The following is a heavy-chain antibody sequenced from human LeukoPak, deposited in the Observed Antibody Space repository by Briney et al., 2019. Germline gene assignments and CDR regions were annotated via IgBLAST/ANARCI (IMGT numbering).Heavy chain of an antibody. CDR2: ISAYNGNT. V-gene: IGHV1-18*04. D-gene: IGHD3-3*01. CDR3: ARGNDFWSGYYDY. J-gene: IGHJ4*02. Sequence: GSVKVSCKASGYTFTGYYMHWVRQAPGQGLEWMGWISAYNGNTNYAQKLQGRVTMTTDTSTSTAYMELRSLRSDDTAVYYCARGNDFWSGYYDYWGQGTLVTVSS. CDR1: GYTFTGYY.